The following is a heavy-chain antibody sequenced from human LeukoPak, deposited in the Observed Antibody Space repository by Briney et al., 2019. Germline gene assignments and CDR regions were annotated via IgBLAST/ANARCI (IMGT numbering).Heavy chain of an antibody. J-gene: IGHJ4*02. V-gene: IGHV1-3*01. CDR3: ARGGGYDPFDY. CDR2: INACNGNT. Sequence: ASVKASCKASGYTFTSYAMHWVRQAPGQRLEWMGWINACNGNTKYSQKFQGRVTITRDTSASTAYMELSSLRSEDTAVYYCARGGGYDPFDYWGQGTLVTVSS. D-gene: IGHD5-12*01. CDR1: GYTFTSYA.